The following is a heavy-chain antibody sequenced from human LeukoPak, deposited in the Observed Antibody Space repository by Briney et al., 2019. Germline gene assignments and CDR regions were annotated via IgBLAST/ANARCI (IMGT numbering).Heavy chain of an antibody. J-gene: IGHJ5*02. CDR2: INPNSGGT. CDR1: GGTFSSYA. Sequence: ASVKVSCKASGGTFSSYAISWVRQAPGQGLEWMGWINPNSGGTNYAQKFQGRVTMTRDTSISTAYMELSRLRSDDTAVYYCAREDNWFDPWGQGTLVTVSS. CDR3: AREDNWFDP. V-gene: IGHV1-2*02.